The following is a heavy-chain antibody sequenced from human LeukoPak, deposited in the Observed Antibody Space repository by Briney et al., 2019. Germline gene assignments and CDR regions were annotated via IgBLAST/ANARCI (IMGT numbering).Heavy chain of an antibody. D-gene: IGHD3-9*01. Sequence: SETLSLTCTVSGGSISSRSFYWGWIRQPPGKGLECIGSIYYSGSTYYNPSLKSRVSISVDTSKNQFSLKLSSVTAADTAVYYCARFYDILTVFDYWGQGTLVTVSS. J-gene: IGHJ4*02. V-gene: IGHV4-39*01. CDR3: ARFYDILTVFDY. CDR2: IYYSGST. CDR1: GGSISSRSFY.